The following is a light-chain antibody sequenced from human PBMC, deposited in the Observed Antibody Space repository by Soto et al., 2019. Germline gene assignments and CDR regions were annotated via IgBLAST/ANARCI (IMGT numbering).Light chain of an antibody. V-gene: IGKV3-11*01. J-gene: IGKJ1*01. CDR3: QQRSEWPRT. Sequence: EIVLTQSPATLSLSPGERATLSCRASQSIGSSLAWYQQKPGQAPRLLISDASSRATGFPARFSGSGSGTDFTLTIGSLEPEDFAVYYCQQRSEWPRTFGQGTKVEIK. CDR1: QSIGSS. CDR2: DAS.